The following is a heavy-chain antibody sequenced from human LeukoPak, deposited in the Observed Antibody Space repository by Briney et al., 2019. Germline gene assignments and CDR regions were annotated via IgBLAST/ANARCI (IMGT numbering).Heavy chain of an antibody. D-gene: IGHD3-16*01. V-gene: IGHV4-34*01. J-gene: IGHJ3*02. CDR2: INHSGST. CDR3: ARGPPYVVSHVSDAFDI. Sequence: SETLSLTCAVYGGSFSGYYWSWIRQPPGKGLEWIGEINHSGSTNYNPSLKSRVTISVDTSKNQFSLKLSSVTAADTAVYYCARGPPYVVSHVSDAFDIWGQGTMVTVSS. CDR1: GGSFSGYY.